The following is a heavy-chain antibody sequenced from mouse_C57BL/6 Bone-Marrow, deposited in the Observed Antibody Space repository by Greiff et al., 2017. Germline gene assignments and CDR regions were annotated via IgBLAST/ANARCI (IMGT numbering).Heavy chain of an antibody. CDR2: ISSGSSTI. CDR3: ARKRLRRTGCAY. J-gene: IGHJ3*01. V-gene: IGHV5-17*01. D-gene: IGHD2-4*01. Sequence: EVKLVESGGGLVKPGGSLKLSCAASGFTFSDYGMHWVRQAPETGLEWVAYISSGSSTIYSAATVKGRFTISRDNDKNTLFLQMTSLRSEDTAMYYCARKRLRRTGCAYWGQGTLVTVSA. CDR1: GFTFSDYG.